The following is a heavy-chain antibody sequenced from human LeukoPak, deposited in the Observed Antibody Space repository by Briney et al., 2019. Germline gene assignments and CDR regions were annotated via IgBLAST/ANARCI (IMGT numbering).Heavy chain of an antibody. J-gene: IGHJ5*02. V-gene: IGHV3-23*01. D-gene: IGHD3-10*01. Sequence: PGGSLRLSCAASGFTFSSYAMSWVRQAPGKGLEWVSAISGSGGSTYYADSVKGRFTISRDNSKNTLYLQMNSLRAEDTAVYYCAKDYYGSGSYYNPTVSGWFDPWGQGTLVTVSS. CDR2: ISGSGGST. CDR1: GFTFSSYA. CDR3: AKDYYGSGSYYNPTVSGWFDP.